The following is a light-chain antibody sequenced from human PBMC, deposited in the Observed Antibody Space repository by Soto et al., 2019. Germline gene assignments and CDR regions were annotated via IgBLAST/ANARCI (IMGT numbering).Light chain of an antibody. Sequence: QSVLTQPASVSGSPGQSITISCTGTSSDIGSYNRVSWYQQPPGTAPKLIIYEVNNRPSGVPDRFSGSKSGNKASLTISGLQAEDEADYYYNSSTTSTTYVFGTGTKVTVL. CDR2: EVN. V-gene: IGLV2-18*02. CDR1: SSDIGSYNR. CDR3: NSSTTSTTYV. J-gene: IGLJ1*01.